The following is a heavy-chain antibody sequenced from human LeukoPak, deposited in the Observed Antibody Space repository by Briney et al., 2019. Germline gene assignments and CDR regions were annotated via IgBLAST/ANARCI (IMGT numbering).Heavy chain of an antibody. CDR2: ISSSSSYI. Sequence: GGSLRLSCAASGFTFSSYSVNWVRQAPGKGLEWVSSISSSSSYIYYADSVKGRFTISRDNAKNSLYLQMNSLRAEDTAVYYCARDWHYYDSSGYYLKAAFDIWGQGTMVTVSS. D-gene: IGHD3-22*01. CDR3: ARDWHYYDSSGYYLKAAFDI. CDR1: GFTFSSYS. J-gene: IGHJ3*02. V-gene: IGHV3-21*01.